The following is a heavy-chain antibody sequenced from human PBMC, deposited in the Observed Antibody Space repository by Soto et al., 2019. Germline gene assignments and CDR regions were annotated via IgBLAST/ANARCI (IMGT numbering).Heavy chain of an antibody. D-gene: IGHD3-3*02. CDR1: GDTFSSFA. J-gene: IGHJ6*02. Sequence: QVQLVQSGAEVKKPGSSVKVSCKASGDTFSSFAISWVRQAPGQGLEWMGGIIPIFRTPNYAQKFQGRVTITADEFTSTAYMELSSLRSEDTAVYYCARDKDREQLGGNYYYALYVWGQGTTVIVSS. CDR3: ARDKDREQLGGNYYYALYV. CDR2: IIPIFRTP. V-gene: IGHV1-69*12.